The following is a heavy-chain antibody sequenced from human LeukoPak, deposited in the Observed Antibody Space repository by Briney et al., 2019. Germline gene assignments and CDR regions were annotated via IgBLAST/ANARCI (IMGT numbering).Heavy chain of an antibody. V-gene: IGHV4-39*07. CDR2: IYYSGST. CDR3: ARLYWGGDCYSLVSGHYYYMDV. CDR1: GGSISSSSYY. Sequence: SETLSLTCTVSGGSISSSSYYWGWIRQPPGRGLEWIGSIYYSGSTYYNPSLKSRVTISVDTSKNQFSLKLSSVTAADTAVYYCARLYWGGDCYSLVSGHYYYMDVWGKGTTVTVSS. J-gene: IGHJ6*03. D-gene: IGHD2-21*02.